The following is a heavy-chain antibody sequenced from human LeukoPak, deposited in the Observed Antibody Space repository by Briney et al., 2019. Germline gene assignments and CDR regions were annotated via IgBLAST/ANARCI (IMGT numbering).Heavy chain of an antibody. J-gene: IGHJ3*02. CDR1: GFTFSSYA. Sequence: GGSLRLSCAASGFTFSSYAMSWVRQAPGKGLEWVSAISGSGGSTYYADSVKGRFTISRDNSKNTLYLQMNSLRAEDTAVYYCGVFWSGTYDAFDIWGQGTMVTVSS. D-gene: IGHD3-3*01. CDR2: ISGSGGST. V-gene: IGHV3-23*01. CDR3: GVFWSGTYDAFDI.